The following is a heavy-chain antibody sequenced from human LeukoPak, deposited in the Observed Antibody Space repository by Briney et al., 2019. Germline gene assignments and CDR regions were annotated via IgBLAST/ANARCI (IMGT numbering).Heavy chain of an antibody. CDR2: INHSGST. V-gene: IGHV4-34*01. J-gene: IGHJ5*02. Sequence: PSETLSLTCAVYGGSFSGYYWSWIRQPPGKGLEWIGEINHSGSTNYKPSLKSRVTISVDTSKNQFSLKLSSVTAADTAVYYCARGSRLVRGVHNWFDPWGQGTLVTVSS. D-gene: IGHD3-10*01. CDR1: GGSFSGYY. CDR3: ARGSRLVRGVHNWFDP.